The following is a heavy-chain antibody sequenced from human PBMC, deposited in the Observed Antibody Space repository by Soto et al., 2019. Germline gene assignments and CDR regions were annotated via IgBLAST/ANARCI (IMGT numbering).Heavy chain of an antibody. J-gene: IGHJ4*02. CDR3: ASGSHWQQLVRFFDY. D-gene: IGHD6-13*01. V-gene: IGHV1-18*01. CDR2: ISGYNGVT. CDR1: GYTFTNYG. Sequence: ASVKVSCKASGYTFTNYGVSWVRQAPGQGLEWMGWISGYNGVTKYAQKLQGRVTLTADTSTSTAYMELGSLRSDDTAMYYCASGSHWQQLVRFFDYWGQGTIVTVYS.